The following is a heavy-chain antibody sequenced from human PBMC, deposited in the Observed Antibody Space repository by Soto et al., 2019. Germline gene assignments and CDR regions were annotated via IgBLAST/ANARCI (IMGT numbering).Heavy chain of an antibody. CDR1: GESFSGHI. CDR2: INHSGSN. J-gene: IGHJ5*02. D-gene: IGHD5-18*01. Sequence: SETLSLTCAVYGESFSGHIWTWIRQTPGKGLQWIGQINHSGSNYYNPFLKSRVTISVDTSNNQFSLKLTSVTAADTAVYYCARRGYSYGYFDPWGQGTLVTVSS. CDR3: ARRGYSYGYFDP. V-gene: IGHV4-34*01.